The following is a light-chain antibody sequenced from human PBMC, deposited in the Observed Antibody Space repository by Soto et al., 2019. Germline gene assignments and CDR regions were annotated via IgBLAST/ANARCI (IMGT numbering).Light chain of an antibody. CDR2: GAA. CDR1: QSVSSN. J-gene: IGKJ4*01. V-gene: IGKV3-15*01. CDR3: QQYNSWPPALT. Sequence: EIVMTQSPATLSVSPGERATLSCRASQSVSSNLAWYQQKPGQAPRLLIYGAATRATGIPARFSGSGSGTEVTLTIIRLQSEDFAVYYCQQYNSWPPALTFGGGTKVEIK.